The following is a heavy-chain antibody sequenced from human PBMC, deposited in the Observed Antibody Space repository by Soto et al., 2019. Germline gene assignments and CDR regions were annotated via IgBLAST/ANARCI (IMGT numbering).Heavy chain of an antibody. CDR2: IIPIFGTA. Sequence: GASVKVSCKASGGTFSSYAISWVRQAPGQGLEWMGGIIPIFGTANYAQKFQGRVTITADESTSTAYMELSSLRSEDTAVYYCARDSPIVGARFYGMDVWGQGTTVTV. CDR1: GGTFSSYA. CDR3: ARDSPIVGARFYGMDV. D-gene: IGHD1-26*01. V-gene: IGHV1-69*13. J-gene: IGHJ6*02.